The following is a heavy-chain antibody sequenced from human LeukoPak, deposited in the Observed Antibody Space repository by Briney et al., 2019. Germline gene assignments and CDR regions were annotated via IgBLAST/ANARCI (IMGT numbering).Heavy chain of an antibody. D-gene: IGHD7-27*01. Sequence: PSETLSLTCTVSGGSISNYYWSWIRQPAGKGLEWIGRIYAGGTASYNPSLKSRVTMSADMSKNQLSLKLTSVTAADTAVYYCAKDPSPLNWDPSYYFDYWGQGTLVTVSS. CDR2: IYAGGTA. CDR3: AKDPSPLNWDPSYYFDY. CDR1: GGSISNYY. J-gene: IGHJ4*02. V-gene: IGHV4-4*07.